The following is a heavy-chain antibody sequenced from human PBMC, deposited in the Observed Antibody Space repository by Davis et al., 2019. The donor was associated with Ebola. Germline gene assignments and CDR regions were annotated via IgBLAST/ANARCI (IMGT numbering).Heavy chain of an antibody. CDR1: GFTFDDYA. CDR2: ITWNSDTT. V-gene: IGHV3-9*01. J-gene: IGHJ2*01. CDR3: AKVNYHDPRGYQLTPWYFDL. D-gene: IGHD3-22*01. Sequence: PGGSLRLSCAASGFTFDDYAMHWVRQPPGKGLEWVSGITWNSDTTNYADSVKGRFTISRENANNSLYLQMNSLRTEDTALYYCAKVNYHDPRGYQLTPWYFDLWGRGTLLTVSS.